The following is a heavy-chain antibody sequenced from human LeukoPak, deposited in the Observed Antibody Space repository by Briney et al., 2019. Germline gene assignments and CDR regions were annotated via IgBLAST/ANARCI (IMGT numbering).Heavy chain of an antibody. V-gene: IGHV4-39*01. D-gene: IGHD2-2*01. Sequence: SETLSLTCTVSGDSIGSSSYYWGWIRQPPGKGLEWIGSIYYSGTTYYNPSLKSRVTISVDTSKNQFSLKLSSVTAADAAVFYCARWAYSSTYYYFDYWGQGTLVTVSS. J-gene: IGHJ4*02. CDR2: IYYSGTT. CDR3: ARWAYSSTYYYFDY. CDR1: GDSIGSSSYY.